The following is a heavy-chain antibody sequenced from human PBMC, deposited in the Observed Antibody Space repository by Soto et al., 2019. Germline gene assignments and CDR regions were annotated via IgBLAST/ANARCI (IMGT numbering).Heavy chain of an antibody. Sequence: QVQLQQWGAGLLKPSETLSLTCAVYGGSFSGYYWSWIRQPPGKGLAWIGEINHSGRTNYNPSLKSRVTISVDTSKNQFSLKLSPVTAADTAVYYCARVGRFLNWFDPWGQGTLVTVSS. D-gene: IGHD3-10*01. CDR3: ARVGRFLNWFDP. J-gene: IGHJ5*02. V-gene: IGHV4-34*01. CDR1: GGSFSGYY. CDR2: INHSGRT.